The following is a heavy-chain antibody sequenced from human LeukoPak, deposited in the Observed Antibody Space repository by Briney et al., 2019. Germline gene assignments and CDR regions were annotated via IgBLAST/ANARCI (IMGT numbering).Heavy chain of an antibody. Sequence: SETLSLTCTVSGGSISSSPCYWGWIRQPPGRELEWIGTICSSGSTYYNPSLSSRVTISVDKSKNQFSLKLSSVTAADTAVYYCARRRSRTGGYFDYWGQGTLVTVSS. J-gene: IGHJ4*02. V-gene: IGHV4-39*07. CDR1: GGSISSSPCY. CDR3: ARRRSRTGGYFDY. CDR2: ICSSGST. D-gene: IGHD3/OR15-3a*01.